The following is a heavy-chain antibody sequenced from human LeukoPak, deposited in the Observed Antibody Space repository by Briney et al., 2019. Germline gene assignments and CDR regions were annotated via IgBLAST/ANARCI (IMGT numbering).Heavy chain of an antibody. CDR2: VSGSGDTT. J-gene: IGHJ4*02. CDR1: GFTFRNYA. V-gene: IGHV3-23*01. Sequence: PGGSLTLSCAPSGFTFRNYAMSWVRQAPGKGREWVSAVSGSGDTTYYADSVQGRFTISRDSSKNTLYLQMNSLRAEDTALYYCAKGRHASSGMFDYWGQGTLVTASS. CDR3: AKGRHASSGMFDY. D-gene: IGHD1-26*01.